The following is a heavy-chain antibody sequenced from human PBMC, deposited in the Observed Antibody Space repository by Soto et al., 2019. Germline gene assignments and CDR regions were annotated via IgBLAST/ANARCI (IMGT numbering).Heavy chain of an antibody. CDR1: GFTFSSYA. J-gene: IGHJ4*02. D-gene: IGHD3-10*01. CDR3: VLWPPYYFDY. CDR2: ISGSGGST. Sequence: EVQLLESGGGLVQPGGSLRLSCAASGFTFSSYAMSLVRQAPGKGLEWVSAISGSGGSTYYADSVKGRFTISRDNSKKTLYLQMNSLRAEDTAVYYCVLWPPYYFDYWGQGTLVTVSS. V-gene: IGHV3-23*01.